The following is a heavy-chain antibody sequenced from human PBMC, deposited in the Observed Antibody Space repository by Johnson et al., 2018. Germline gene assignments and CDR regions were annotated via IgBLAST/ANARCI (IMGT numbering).Heavy chain of an antibody. D-gene: IGHD3-22*01. CDR2: IVVGSGNT. Sequence: QLVESGPEVKKPGTSMKVSCKASGFTFTDSAVQWVRQARGQRLEWIGWIVVGSGNTNYAQKFQERATITRDKSTSTAYMELNTLRSEDTAVYYCAAVGDRVGSDDHYPHDAFDIWGQGTLVTVSS. CDR1: GFTFTDSA. J-gene: IGHJ3*02. V-gene: IGHV1-58*01. CDR3: AAVGDRVGSDDHYPHDAFDI.